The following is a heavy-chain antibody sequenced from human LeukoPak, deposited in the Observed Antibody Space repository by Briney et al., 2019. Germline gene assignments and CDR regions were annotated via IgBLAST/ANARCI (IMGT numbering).Heavy chain of an antibody. CDR2: IIPILGIA. V-gene: IGHV1-69*04. J-gene: IGHJ4*02. CDR3: AXXXXXXXSGYSVPFDY. Sequence: ASVKVSCKASGGTFSSYAISWVRQAPGQGLEWMGRIIPILGIANYAQKFQGRVTITADKSTSTAYMELSSLRSEDTAVYYCAXXXXXXXSGYSVPFDYWGQGTLVTVSS. D-gene: IGHD3-22*01. CDR1: GGTFSSYA.